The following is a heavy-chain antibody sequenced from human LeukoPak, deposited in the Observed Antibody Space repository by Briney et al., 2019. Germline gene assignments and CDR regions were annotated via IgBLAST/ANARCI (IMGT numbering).Heavy chain of an antibody. V-gene: IGHV4-4*07. J-gene: IGHJ3*02. CDR3: ARLPYGGNSSRGGPLMAFDI. CDR1: GGSISSYY. D-gene: IGHD4-23*01. Sequence: SGTLSLTCTASGGSISSYYWSWIRQPAGKGLEWIGRMYSSGSTIYNPSLKSRVTITVDTSKNQFSLKLSSVTAADAAVYYCARLPYGGNSSRGGPLMAFDIWGQGTMVTVSS. CDR2: MYSSGST.